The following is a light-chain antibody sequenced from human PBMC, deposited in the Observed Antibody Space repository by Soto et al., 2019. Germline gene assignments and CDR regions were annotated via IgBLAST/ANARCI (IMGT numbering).Light chain of an antibody. J-gene: IGKJ2*01. CDR3: QQYNRGYT. V-gene: IGKV1-5*03. Sequence: DIQMTQSPSTLSASVGDRVTITCRASQSISSWLAWYQQKPGKAPKLLIYKASSLESGVPSRFSGSGSGTEFTLTISSLQPEDFATYYCQQYNRGYTFGQGTKLEIK. CDR2: KAS. CDR1: QSISSW.